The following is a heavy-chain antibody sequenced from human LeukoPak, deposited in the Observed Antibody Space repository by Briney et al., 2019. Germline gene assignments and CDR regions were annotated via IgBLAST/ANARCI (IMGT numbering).Heavy chain of an antibody. Sequence: SVKVSCKAPGDTFGSYAISWVLQAHGQGLEWMGRTIPILGIAKYAQKFQGRPTITADTSTSTAYMELTNLRSDDSAVYYCASQFLLPFDYWGRGTLVTVSS. J-gene: IGHJ4*02. CDR2: TIPILGIA. V-gene: IGHV1-69*04. D-gene: IGHD3-22*01. CDR3: ASQFLLPFDY. CDR1: GDTFGSYA.